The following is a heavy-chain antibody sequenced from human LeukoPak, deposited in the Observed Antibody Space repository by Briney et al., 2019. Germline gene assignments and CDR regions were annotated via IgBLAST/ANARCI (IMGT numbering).Heavy chain of an antibody. Sequence: AETLSLTCTVSGGPISSYYWSWIRQPPGKGLEWIGYIYYSGSTNYNPSLKSRVTISVDTSKNQFSLKLSSVTAADTAVYYCASFGGNGWYGVGYYYGMDVWGQGTTVTVSS. CDR1: GGPISSYY. V-gene: IGHV4-59*08. J-gene: IGHJ6*02. CDR2: IYYSGST. D-gene: IGHD6-19*01. CDR3: ASFGGNGWYGVGYYYGMDV.